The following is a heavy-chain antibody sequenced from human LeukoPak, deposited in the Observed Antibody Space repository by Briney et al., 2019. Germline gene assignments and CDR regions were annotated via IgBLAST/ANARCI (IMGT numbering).Heavy chain of an antibody. J-gene: IGHJ4*02. Sequence: PGGSLRLSCAASGFAFNTYAMNWVRQAPGQGLEWVALICHDGSNKFYANSVRGRFTISRDNSKNTVSLQMNNLRPEDTAVYYCASEIFGSGSYPDFWGQGTLVTVSS. D-gene: IGHD3-10*01. CDR1: GFAFNTYA. CDR2: ICHDGSNK. V-gene: IGHV3-33*01. CDR3: ASEIFGSGSYPDF.